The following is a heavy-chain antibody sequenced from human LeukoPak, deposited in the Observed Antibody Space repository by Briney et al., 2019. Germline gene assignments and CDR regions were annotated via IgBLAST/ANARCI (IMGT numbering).Heavy chain of an antibody. CDR2: IYYSGST. Sequence: SETLSLTCTVSGGSISSYYWSWIRQPPGKGLEWIGYIYYSGSTNYKPSLKSRVTISVDTSKNQFSLKLSSVTAADTAVYYCARRLYSSSWEPVIRPYYFDYWGQGTLVTVSS. D-gene: IGHD6-13*01. CDR3: ARRLYSSSWEPVIRPYYFDY. J-gene: IGHJ4*02. CDR1: GGSISSYY. V-gene: IGHV4-59*12.